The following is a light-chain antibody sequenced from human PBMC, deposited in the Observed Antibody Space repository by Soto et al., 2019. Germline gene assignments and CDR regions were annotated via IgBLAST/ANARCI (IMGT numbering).Light chain of an antibody. V-gene: IGLV1-40*01. J-gene: IGLJ2*01. CDR3: QSYDSSLSLV. CDR1: RSNIGADFA. Sequence: QLVLTQPPSVSGAPGQRVTISCAGNRSNIGADFAVHWYQHLPGTAPKLLIFSTNTRPSGVPDRFSGSRSGTSASLAITGLQAEDEADYYCQSYDSSLSLVFGGGTKLTVL. CDR2: STN.